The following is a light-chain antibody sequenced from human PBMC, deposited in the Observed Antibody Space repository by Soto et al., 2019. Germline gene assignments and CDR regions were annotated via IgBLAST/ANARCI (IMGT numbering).Light chain of an antibody. CDR1: SSDVGGYNY. V-gene: IGLV2-11*01. CDR3: CSYAGSYTWM. Sequence: QSVLTQPRSVSGSPGQSVTISCTGTSSDVGGYNYVSWYQQHPGKAPKLMIYDVRKRPSGVPDRFSGSKSGNTASLTISGLQAEDEADYYCCSYAGSYTWMFGGGTKLTVL. CDR2: DVR. J-gene: IGLJ3*02.